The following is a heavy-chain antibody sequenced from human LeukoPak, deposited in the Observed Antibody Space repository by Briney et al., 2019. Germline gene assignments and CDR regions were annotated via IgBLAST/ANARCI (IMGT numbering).Heavy chain of an antibody. Sequence: GGSLRLSCAASGFTFSSYWMSWVRQAPGKGLEWVANIKQDGSEKYYVDSVKGRFTISRDNAKNSLYLQMNSLRAEDTAVYYCARARWGYSYGYFDYWGQGTLVTVSS. CDR1: GFTFSSYW. CDR3: ARARWGYSYGYFDY. J-gene: IGHJ4*02. D-gene: IGHD5-18*01. V-gene: IGHV3-7*01. CDR2: IKQDGSEK.